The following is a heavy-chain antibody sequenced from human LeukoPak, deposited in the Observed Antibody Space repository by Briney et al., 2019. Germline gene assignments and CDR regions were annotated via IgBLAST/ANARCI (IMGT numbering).Heavy chain of an antibody. D-gene: IGHD3-3*01. CDR2: IIPILGIA. J-gene: IGHJ3*02. CDR3: ARAVYYDFWSGYAFDI. Sequence: SVKVSCTASGATFSSYTVSWVRQAPGQGLEWWGRIIPILGIANYAQKFQGRVTITADKSTSTAYMELSSLRSEDTAVYYCARAVYYDFWSGYAFDIWGQGTMVTVSS. CDR1: GATFSSYT. V-gene: IGHV1-69*02.